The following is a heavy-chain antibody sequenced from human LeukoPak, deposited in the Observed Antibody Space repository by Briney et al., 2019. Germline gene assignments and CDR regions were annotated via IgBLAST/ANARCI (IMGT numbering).Heavy chain of an antibody. CDR1: GYTFSDYY. D-gene: IGHD3-16*01. Sequence: GASVKVSCKASGYTFSDYYIHWVRQAPGQGPEWMGWINLNTGGTNYAQKFDGRFSMTRDTSINTAFIELSGLTFDDTAVYYCGSVRGILSYFDLWGRGTLVTVSS. CDR2: INLNTGGT. CDR3: GSVRGILSYFDL. V-gene: IGHV1-2*02. J-gene: IGHJ2*01.